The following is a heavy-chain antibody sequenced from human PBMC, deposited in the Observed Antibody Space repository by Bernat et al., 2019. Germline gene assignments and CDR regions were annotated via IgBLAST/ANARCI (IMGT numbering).Heavy chain of an antibody. D-gene: IGHD5-12*01. CDR1: GGTFSSYT. J-gene: IGHJ5*02. V-gene: IGHV1-69*08. Sequence: QVQLVQSGTDVKKPGSSVKVSCKASGGTFSSYTISWVRQAPGQGLEWMGRIIPLLGIANYAQKFQGRVTITADKSTSTAYMELSSLRSEDTAVYFCARDGGRNLVATGPLNHWGQGTLVTVSS. CDR3: ARDGGRNLVATGPLNH. CDR2: IIPLLGIA.